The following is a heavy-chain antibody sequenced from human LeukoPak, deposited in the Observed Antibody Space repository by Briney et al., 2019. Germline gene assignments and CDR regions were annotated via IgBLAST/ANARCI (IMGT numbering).Heavy chain of an antibody. CDR1: GGTFSSYA. V-gene: IGHV1-69*06. D-gene: IGHD2-15*01. Sequence: GASVKVSCKASGGTFSSYAISWVRQAPGQGLEWMGGIIPIFGTANYAQKFQGRVTITADKSTSTAYMELSSLRSEDTAVYYCARDMSECSGDICYSKRNDFWGRGTLVTVSS. J-gene: IGHJ4*02. CDR2: IIPIFGTA. CDR3: ARDMSECSGDICYSKRNDF.